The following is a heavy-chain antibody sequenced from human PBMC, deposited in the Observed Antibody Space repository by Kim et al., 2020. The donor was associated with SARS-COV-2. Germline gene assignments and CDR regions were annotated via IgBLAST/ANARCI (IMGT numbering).Heavy chain of an antibody. Sequence: GGSLRLSCAASGFTFGDYAMHWVRQAPGKGLEWVSGISWNSGSIGYADSVKGRFTISRDNAKNSLYLQMNSLRAEDTALYYCAKDTGYSSGWYNWFDPWGQGTLVTVSS. CDR3: AKDTGYSSGWYNWFDP. J-gene: IGHJ5*02. CDR2: ISWNSGSI. V-gene: IGHV3-9*01. D-gene: IGHD6-19*01. CDR1: GFTFGDYA.